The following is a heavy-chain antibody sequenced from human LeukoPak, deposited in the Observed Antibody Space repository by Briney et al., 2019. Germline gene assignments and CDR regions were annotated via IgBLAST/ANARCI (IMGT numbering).Heavy chain of an antibody. CDR1: GFTFSSSG. CDR2: IHYDGSIK. J-gene: IGHJ4*02. D-gene: IGHD2-2*01. V-gene: IGHV3-30*02. Sequence: PGGSLSLSYAASGFTFSSSGLHWVRQAPDKGLEWVAFIHYDGSIKYYADSVKGRFTISRDNSKNTLYLQMDSLRGEDTAVYYCSKEGVRCCHDDYWGRGTLVTVSS. CDR3: SKEGVRCCHDDY.